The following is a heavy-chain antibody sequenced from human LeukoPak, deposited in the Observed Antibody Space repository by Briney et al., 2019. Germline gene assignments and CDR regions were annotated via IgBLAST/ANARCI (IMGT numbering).Heavy chain of an antibody. V-gene: IGHV4-4*08. CDR2: SCSSGST. Sequence: PSETLSLTCTVPNGSISSYYWSWIRQPPGKGLDWIGYSCSSGSTNYNPSLKSRVTISAVTSKNQFSLKRPWARSADPSVYYCGGGPEGQTVDYWGQGTLVTVSS. D-gene: IGHD1-14*01. CDR3: GGGPEGQTVDY. J-gene: IGHJ4*02. CDR1: NGSISSYY.